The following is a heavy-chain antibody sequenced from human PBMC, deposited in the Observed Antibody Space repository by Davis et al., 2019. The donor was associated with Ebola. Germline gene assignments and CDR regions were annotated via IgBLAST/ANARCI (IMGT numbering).Heavy chain of an antibody. CDR1: GYTFTSYG. D-gene: IGHD2-15*01. J-gene: IGHJ4*02. V-gene: IGHV1-69*13. Sequence: SVKVSCKASGYTFTSYGISWVRQAPGQGLEWMGGLIPIFGSPNYAQKFQGRVTITADESTRTTYMELSSLRSEDTAVYYCAHLGPQRYCSGGGCHGYLDYWGQGTLVTVSS. CDR3: AHLGPQRYCSGGGCHGYLDY. CDR2: LIPIFGSP.